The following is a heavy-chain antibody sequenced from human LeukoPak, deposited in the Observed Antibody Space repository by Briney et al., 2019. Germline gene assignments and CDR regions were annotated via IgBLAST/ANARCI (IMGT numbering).Heavy chain of an antibody. CDR2: IGGSGSST. CDR3: AKLWFGELGAVYFDY. J-gene: IGHJ4*02. D-gene: IGHD3-10*01. V-gene: IGHV3-23*01. CDR1: GFRFSNYA. Sequence: GGSLRLSCAASGFRFSNYAMIWVRQAPGKGLEWVSGIGGSGSSTYYADSVKGRFTISRDNSKNTLYLQMNSLRAEDTAVYYCAKLWFGELGAVYFDYWGQGTLVTVSS.